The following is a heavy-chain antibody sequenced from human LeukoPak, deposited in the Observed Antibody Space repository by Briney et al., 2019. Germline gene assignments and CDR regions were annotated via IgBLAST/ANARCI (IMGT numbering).Heavy chain of an antibody. CDR3: ARGYDRGYFDY. J-gene: IGHJ4*02. Sequence: GGSLRLSCAASGFSFSDYYMNWIRQAPGGGLECVAYISSSSSTIHYADSVKGRFTISRDNAKNSLFLQMNNLRDEDTAIYYCARGYDRGYFDYWGQGTLVTVSS. CDR2: ISSSSSTI. V-gene: IGHV3-11*01. D-gene: IGHD3-22*01. CDR1: GFSFSDYY.